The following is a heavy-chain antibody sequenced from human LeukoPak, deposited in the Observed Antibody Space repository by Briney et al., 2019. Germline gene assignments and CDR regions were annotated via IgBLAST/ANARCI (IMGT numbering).Heavy chain of an antibody. CDR2: INHNSGGT. D-gene: IGHD3-10*01. J-gene: IGHJ4*02. CDR1: GYTFTGSY. Sequence: ASVKVSCKASGYTFTGSYMHWVRQAPGQGLEWMGWINHNSGGTNHAQKFQGRVTMTRDTSISTAYMELSRLRSDDTAVYYCARDRPLDADDYYGFYYFDYWGQGTLVTVSS. V-gene: IGHV1-2*02. CDR3: ARDRPLDADDYYGFYYFDY.